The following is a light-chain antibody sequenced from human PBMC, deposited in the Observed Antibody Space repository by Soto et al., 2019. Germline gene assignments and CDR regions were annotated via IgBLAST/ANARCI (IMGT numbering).Light chain of an antibody. CDR3: QSYDNSLSAYV. Sequence: QSVLTQPPSVSGAPGQRVTVSCTGSSSNIWAGSDVHWYQQLPGTAPKLLIFANNNRPSGVPDRFSGSKSGTSASLAITGLQADDEADYYCQSYDNSLSAYVFGNGTKVTGL. CDR1: SSNIWAGSD. V-gene: IGLV1-40*01. J-gene: IGLJ1*01. CDR2: ANN.